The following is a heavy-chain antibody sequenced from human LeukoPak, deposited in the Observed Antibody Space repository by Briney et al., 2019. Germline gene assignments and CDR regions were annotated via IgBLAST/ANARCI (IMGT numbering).Heavy chain of an antibody. Sequence: GGSLRLSCVASGFTFTNYWMNWVRQAPGKGLEWVASIKQDGSQKSYVDSVKGRFTISRDNAKNSLYLQMNSLRAEDTAVYYCARGDSGSYYGFDYWGQGTLVTVSS. CDR2: IKQDGSQK. CDR1: GFTFTNYW. CDR3: ARGDSGSYYGFDY. V-gene: IGHV3-7*04. J-gene: IGHJ4*02. D-gene: IGHD1-26*01.